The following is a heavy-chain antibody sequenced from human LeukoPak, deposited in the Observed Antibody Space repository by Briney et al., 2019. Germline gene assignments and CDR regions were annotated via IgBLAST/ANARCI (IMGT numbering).Heavy chain of an antibody. V-gene: IGHV3-30*02. CDR1: GFTFSNSG. CDR2: IRYDGSDT. Sequence: GGSLRLSCAASGFTFSNSGIHWVRQAPGKGLEGVAFIRYDGSDTYYADSVKGRFTISRDNSKNTLYLQMNGLGLEHPAVYYCAKDSSIAAPGRLGFAYWGQGTLVTVPS. D-gene: IGHD6-6*01. J-gene: IGHJ4*02. CDR3: AKDSSIAAPGRLGFAY.